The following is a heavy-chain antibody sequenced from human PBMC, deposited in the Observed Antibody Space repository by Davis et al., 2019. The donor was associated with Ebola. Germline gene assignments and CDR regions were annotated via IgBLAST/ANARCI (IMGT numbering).Heavy chain of an antibody. CDR3: ARERAYSSSWYWFDP. V-gene: IGHV4-34*01. J-gene: IGHJ5*02. CDR2: ITHSEST. Sequence: MPSETLSLTCAVYGGSFTDYYWSWIRQPPGKELEWIGEITHSESTNYNPSLKSRATLSVDTSKNQFSLNLTSVTAADTAVYYCARERAYSSSWYWFDPWGQGTLVTVSS. D-gene: IGHD6-13*01. CDR1: GGSFTDYY.